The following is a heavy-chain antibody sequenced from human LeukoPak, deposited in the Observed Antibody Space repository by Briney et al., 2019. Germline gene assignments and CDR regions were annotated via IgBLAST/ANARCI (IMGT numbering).Heavy chain of an antibody. D-gene: IGHD5-18*01. CDR1: GFTFSSYS. CDR3: ARDQGYRYGSTYRSTVFDY. Sequence: SGGSLRLSCAASGFTFSSYSMNWVRQAPGKGLEWVSYISSSSTYIHYADSVKGRFTISRDNAKNSLYLQMNSLRADDTAVYYCARDQGYRYGSTYRSTVFDYWGQGTLVTVSS. J-gene: IGHJ4*02. V-gene: IGHV3-21*06. CDR2: ISSSSTYI.